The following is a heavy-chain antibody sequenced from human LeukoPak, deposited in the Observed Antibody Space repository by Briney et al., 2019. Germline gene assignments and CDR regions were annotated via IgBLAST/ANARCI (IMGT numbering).Heavy chain of an antibody. CDR1: GFTFSNHG. J-gene: IGHJ3*02. V-gene: IGHV3-30*02. D-gene: IGHD2-2*02. CDR2: IRYDGSNK. CDR3: AKELVVVPAAIEGAFDI. Sequence: GGSLRLSCTASGFTFSNHGMHWVRQAPGKGLEWVAFIRYDGSNKYYADSVKGRFTISRDNSKNTLYLQMNSLRAEDTAVYYCAKELVVVPAAIEGAFDIWGQGTMVTVSS.